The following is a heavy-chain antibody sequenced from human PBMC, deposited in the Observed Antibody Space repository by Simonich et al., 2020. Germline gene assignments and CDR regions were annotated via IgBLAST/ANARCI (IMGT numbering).Heavy chain of an antibody. J-gene: IGHJ3*02. CDR1: GYTFTGYY. CDR2: INPNRGGT. Sequence: QVQLVQSGAEVKKPGASVKVSCKASGYTFTGYYMHWVRQAPGQGLEWMEWINPNRGGTNYAQKVQGRGTMTRDTSISTAYMELSRLRSDDTAVYYCARGPRWTGDDAFDIWGQGTMVTVSS. CDR3: ARGPRWTGDDAFDI. D-gene: IGHD7-27*01. V-gene: IGHV1-2*02.